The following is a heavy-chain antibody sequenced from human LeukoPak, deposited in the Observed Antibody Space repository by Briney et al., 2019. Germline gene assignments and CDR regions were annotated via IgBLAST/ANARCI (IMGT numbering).Heavy chain of an antibody. CDR2: IYHSGST. J-gene: IGHJ4*02. CDR1: GYSISSGYY. V-gene: IGHV4-38-2*02. Sequence: SETLSLTCTVSGYSISSGYYWGWIRQPPGKGLEWIGSIYHSGSTYYNPSLKSRVTISVDTSKNQFSLRLSAVTAADTAVYYCAREVRWFGEPGDYWGQGTLVAVSS. D-gene: IGHD3-10*01. CDR3: AREVRWFGEPGDY.